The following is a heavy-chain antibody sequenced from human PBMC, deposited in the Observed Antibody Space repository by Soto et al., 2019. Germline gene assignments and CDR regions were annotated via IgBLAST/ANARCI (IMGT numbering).Heavy chain of an antibody. D-gene: IGHD1-26*01. Sequence: QVPLHESGPGLVRPSETLSLTCAVSGYAIRDGYYWAWIRQSPGKGLEWIGSVYHSGSTNYNPSLESRVTILVDTSTNQFSLKLSSVTAADTAVYYCTRVYSKNWHWFESWGQGTLVTVSS. V-gene: IGHV4-38-2*01. J-gene: IGHJ5*01. CDR3: TRVYSKNWHWFES. CDR1: GYAIRDGYY. CDR2: VYHSGST.